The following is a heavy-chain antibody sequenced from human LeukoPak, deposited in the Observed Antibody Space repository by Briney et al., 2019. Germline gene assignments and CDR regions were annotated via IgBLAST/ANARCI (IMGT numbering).Heavy chain of an antibody. CDR1: GYTFTFYA. J-gene: IGHJ4*02. CDR3: ASGGDYYDSSGYDY. CDR2: INTNTGNP. Sequence: ASVKVSCKASGYTFTFYAMNWVRQAPGQGLEWMGWINTNTGNPTYAQGFTGRFVFSLDTSVSTAYLQISSLKAEDTAVYYCASGGDYYDSSGYDYWGQGTLVTVSS. V-gene: IGHV7-4-1*02. D-gene: IGHD3-22*01.